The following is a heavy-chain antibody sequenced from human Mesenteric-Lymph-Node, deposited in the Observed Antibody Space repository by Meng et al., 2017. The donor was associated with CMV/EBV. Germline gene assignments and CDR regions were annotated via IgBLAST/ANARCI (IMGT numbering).Heavy chain of an antibody. CDR3: AHSRFGYLLFYFDY. D-gene: IGHD2-15*01. CDR1: GFSVSSSGVG. J-gene: IGHJ4*02. Sequence: GFSVSSSGVGVRWIRQPPGKALEWLALIYWDDDKRYSPSLKSRLTISKDTSKNQVVLTMTNMDPVDTATYYCAHSRFGYLLFYFDYWGQGALVTVSS. CDR2: IYWDDDK. V-gene: IGHV2-5*02.